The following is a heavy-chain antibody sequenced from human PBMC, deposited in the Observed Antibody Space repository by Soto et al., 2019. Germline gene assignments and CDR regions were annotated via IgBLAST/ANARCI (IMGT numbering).Heavy chain of an antibody. J-gene: IGHJ4*02. D-gene: IGHD3-9*01. V-gene: IGHV3-53*01. CDR3: ARESPSGRRYFEWQYFDY. CDR2: IYSGGST. Sequence: PGGSLRLSCAASGFTVSSNYMSWVRQAPGKGLEWVSVIYSGGSTYYADSVKGRFTISRDNSKNTLYLQMNSLRAEDTAVYYCARESPSGRRYFEWQYFDYWGQGTLVTVYS. CDR1: GFTVSSNY.